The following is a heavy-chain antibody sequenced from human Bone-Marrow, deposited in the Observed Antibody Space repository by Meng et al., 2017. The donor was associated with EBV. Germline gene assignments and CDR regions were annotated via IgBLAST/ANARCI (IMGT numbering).Heavy chain of an antibody. D-gene: IGHD6-19*01. Sequence: QGYRVQSGAEVKKPGASVKVSCKASGYNFRNYFMHWVRQAPGQGLEYMGRINPLTGVTNYVQKFQGRVTVTRDTSISTSYMELSGLTHDDTAVYFCAGGWAPDYWGQGTLVTVSS. V-gene: IGHV1-2*06. CDR2: INPLTGVT. CDR3: AGGWAPDY. J-gene: IGHJ4*02. CDR1: GYNFRNYF.